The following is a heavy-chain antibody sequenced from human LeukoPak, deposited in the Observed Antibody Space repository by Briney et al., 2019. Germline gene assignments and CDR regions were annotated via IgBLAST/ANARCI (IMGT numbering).Heavy chain of an antibody. Sequence: GASVKVSCKASGYTFTGYYMHWVRQAPGQGLEWMGWINPNSGGTNYAQKFQGRVTMIRDTSISTAYMELSRLRSDDTAVYYCARVHYGSGSYFDYWGQGTLVTVSS. CDR2: INPNSGGT. J-gene: IGHJ4*02. D-gene: IGHD3-10*01. CDR1: GYTFTGYY. V-gene: IGHV1-2*02. CDR3: ARVHYGSGSYFDY.